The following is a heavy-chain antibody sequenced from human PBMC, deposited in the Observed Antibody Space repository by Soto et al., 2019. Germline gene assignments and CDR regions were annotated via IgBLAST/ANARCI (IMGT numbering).Heavy chain of an antibody. D-gene: IGHD7-27*01. V-gene: IGHV1-46*03. CDR2: INPTTGST. CDR1: GYTFTDYH. Sequence: QVQLVQSGAEVKKPGASLKISCKASGYTFTDYHMHWVRQAPGQGLEWLGIINPTTGSTTYAQKFQGRGTMTRDTSTSTVYMELSSLRSEDTAVYHCARAQAWGIHDYWGQGTLVTVSS. J-gene: IGHJ4*02. CDR3: ARAQAWGIHDY.